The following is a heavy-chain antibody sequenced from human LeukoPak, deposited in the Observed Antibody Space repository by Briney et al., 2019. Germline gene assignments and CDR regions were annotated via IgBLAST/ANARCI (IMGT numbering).Heavy chain of an antibody. D-gene: IGHD1-1*01. CDR2: IWYDGSNK. J-gene: IGHJ4*02. CDR3: ARGPYNWNDRVTDY. Sequence: PGGSLRLSCAASGFTFSSYGMHWVRQAPGKGLEWVAVIWYDGSNKYYVDSVKGRFTISRDNSKNTLYLQMNSLRAEDTAVYYCARGPYNWNDRVTDYWGQGTLVTVSS. CDR1: GFTFSSYG. V-gene: IGHV3-33*01.